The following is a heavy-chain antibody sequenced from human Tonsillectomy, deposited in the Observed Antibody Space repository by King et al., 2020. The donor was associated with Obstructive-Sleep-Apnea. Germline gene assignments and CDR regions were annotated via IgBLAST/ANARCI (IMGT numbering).Heavy chain of an antibody. CDR2: IRKKVNSYTT. J-gene: IGHJ6*02. Sequence: VQLVESGGGLVQPGGSLTLSCVASGFTFSDHYMDWLRQAPGKGLEWVGRIRKKVNSYTTEYAASVKGRFIISRDDSQRSLYLQMKSLKSDDTATYHCARVFGGAHYGMDVWAKGPRSPSP. CDR3: ARVFGGAHYGMDV. V-gene: IGHV3-72*01. D-gene: IGHD3-16*01. CDR1: GFTFSDHY.